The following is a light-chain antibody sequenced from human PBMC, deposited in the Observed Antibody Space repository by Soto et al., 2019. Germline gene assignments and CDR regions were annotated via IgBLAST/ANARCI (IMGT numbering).Light chain of an antibody. V-gene: IGKV3-11*01. CDR1: QSVSSY. CDR3: QQRSTWPT. J-gene: IGKJ4*01. Sequence: EIVLTQSPATLSLSPGERATLSCRTSQSVSSYLAWYQQRPGQAPRLLIYDASNRATDIPARFSGSGSGTDFTLTISSLEPEDFAVYYCQQRSTWPTFGGGTKVEIK. CDR2: DAS.